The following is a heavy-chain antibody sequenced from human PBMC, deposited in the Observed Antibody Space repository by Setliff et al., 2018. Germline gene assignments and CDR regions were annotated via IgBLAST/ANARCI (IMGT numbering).Heavy chain of an antibody. CDR2: IYHSGSA. CDR1: GDSISSGDYF. Sequence: PSETLSLTCTVSGDSISSGDYFWSWIRQPPGKGLEWIAYIYHSGSAYYNPSLKSRVTMSVDTSKNQFXLHXTSXXAADTAVYYCAREVGTSTSSDAFDVWGQGMMVTV. J-gene: IGHJ3*01. D-gene: IGHD1-26*01. V-gene: IGHV4-30-4*08. CDR3: AREVGTSTSSDAFDV.